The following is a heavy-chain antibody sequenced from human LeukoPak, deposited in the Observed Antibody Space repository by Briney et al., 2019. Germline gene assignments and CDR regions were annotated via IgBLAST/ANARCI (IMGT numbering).Heavy chain of an antibody. CDR1: GFTFSSYA. CDR3: ARGGGYNSGWE. V-gene: IGHV3-23*01. Sequence: GGSLRLSCAASGFTFSSYAMSWVRQAPGKGLEWVSAISGSGGSTYYADSVKGRFTISRDNSKNTLYLQMNSLRAEDTAVYYCARGGGYNSGWEWGQGTLVTVSS. J-gene: IGHJ4*02. CDR2: ISGSGGST. D-gene: IGHD6-19*01.